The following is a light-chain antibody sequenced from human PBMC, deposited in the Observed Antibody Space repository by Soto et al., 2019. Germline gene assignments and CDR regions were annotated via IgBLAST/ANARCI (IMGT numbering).Light chain of an antibody. CDR3: SSYTTSNTRQIV. CDR2: DVS. J-gene: IGLJ1*01. CDR1: SSDVGGYNY. V-gene: IGLV2-14*03. Sequence: QSALTQPASVSGSPGQSITISCTGTSSDVGGYNYVSWYQHHPGKAPKLIIYDVSNRPSGVSNCFSGSKSGNTASLTISGLQPEDEADYYCSSYTTSNTRQIVFGTGTKVTV.